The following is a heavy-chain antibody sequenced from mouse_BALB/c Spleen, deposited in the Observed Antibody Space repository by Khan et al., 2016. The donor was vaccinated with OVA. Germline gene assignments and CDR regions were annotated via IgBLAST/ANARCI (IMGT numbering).Heavy chain of an antibody. D-gene: IGHD2-4*01. Sequence: VRLQQSGTVLARPGTSVKMSCKASGFTFTSYWMHWVKQRPGQGLEWIGAIYPGNSDTKYNQKFKGKAKLTAVTSTSSAYVELSSLTNEDSAVYFCTREYDYDGGYNYAMDYWGQGTSVAVSS. CDR3: TREYDYDGGYNYAMDY. V-gene: IGHV1-5*01. CDR1: GFTFTSYW. J-gene: IGHJ4*01. CDR2: IYPGNSDT.